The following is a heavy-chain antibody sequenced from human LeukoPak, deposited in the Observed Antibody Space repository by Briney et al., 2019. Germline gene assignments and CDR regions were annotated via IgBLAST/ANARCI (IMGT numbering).Heavy chain of an antibody. D-gene: IGHD5-18*01. J-gene: IGHJ4*02. Sequence: SETLSLTCTVSGGSISSYYWSWIRQPPGKGLEWIGYIYYSGSTNYNPSLKSRVTISVDTSKNQFSLKLSSVTAADTAVYYCARGQLAGRGYSYGYPTFDYWGQGTLVTVSS. CDR3: ARGQLAGRGYSYGYPTFDY. CDR2: IYYSGST. V-gene: IGHV4-59*01. CDR1: GGSISSYY.